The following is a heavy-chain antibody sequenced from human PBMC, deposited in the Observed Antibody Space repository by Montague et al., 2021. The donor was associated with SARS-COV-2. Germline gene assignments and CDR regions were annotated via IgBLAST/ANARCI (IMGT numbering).Heavy chain of an antibody. CDR1: GFSFSKYS. CDR2: ISSSGHTI. CDR3: ARGEGTMAAAFDR. V-gene: IGHV3-48*02. D-gene: IGHD6-13*01. Sequence: SLRLSCAASGFSFSKYSMNWVRLTPGKGLEWLSYISSSGHTIYYADSVKGRFSISRDNAKNSLFLQMNTRRDEDTALYYCARGEGTMAAAFDRWGQGTLVIVSS. J-gene: IGHJ5*02.